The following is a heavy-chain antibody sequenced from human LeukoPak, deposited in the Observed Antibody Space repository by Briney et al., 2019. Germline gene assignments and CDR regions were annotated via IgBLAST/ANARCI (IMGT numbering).Heavy chain of an antibody. V-gene: IGHV1-2*02. CDR2: INPNSGGT. CDR3: ARVWGDTAMVDY. Sequence: ASVKVSCKASGYTFTGYYMHWVRQAPGQGLXXXXWINPNSGGTNCAQKFQGRVTMTRDTSIGTAYMELSRLRSDDTAVYYCARVWGDTAMVDYWGQGTLVTVSS. J-gene: IGHJ4*02. CDR1: GYTFTGYY. D-gene: IGHD5-18*01.